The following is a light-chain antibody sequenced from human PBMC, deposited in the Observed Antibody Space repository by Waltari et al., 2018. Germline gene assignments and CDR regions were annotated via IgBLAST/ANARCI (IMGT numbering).Light chain of an antibody. J-gene: IGKJ3*01. CDR2: WAS. V-gene: IGKV4-1*01. Sequence: DIVMTQPPDSLAVSLGERATINCQSSQTVLDSSNNRNYLAWYQQKPGQPPKLLIYWASSRESGVPDRFSGSGSGTDFTLTITSLQAEDVAVYYCQQYYSPPPLFTFGPGTKVDIK. CDR3: QQYYSPPPLFT. CDR1: QTVLDSSNNRNY.